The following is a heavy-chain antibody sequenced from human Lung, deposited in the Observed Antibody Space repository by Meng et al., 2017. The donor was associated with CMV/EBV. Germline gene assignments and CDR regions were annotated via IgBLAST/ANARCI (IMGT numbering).Heavy chain of an antibody. J-gene: IGHJ6*02. CDR1: GYSFTSYW. CDR2: IYPGDSDT. CDR3: ARHGGSTIYYYYGMDV. V-gene: IGHV5-51*01. Sequence: GGSLRLSCKGSGYSFTSYWIGWVRQMPGKGLEWVGIIYPGDSDTRYSPSFQGQVTISADKSISTAYLQWSSLKASDTAMYYCARHGGSTIYYYYGMDVWGQGTTVTVTS. D-gene: IGHD2-15*01.